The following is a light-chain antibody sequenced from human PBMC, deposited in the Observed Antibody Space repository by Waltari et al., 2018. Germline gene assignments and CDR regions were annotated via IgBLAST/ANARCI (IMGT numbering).Light chain of an antibody. Sequence: QSALTQPASVSGSPGQSITISCTGTNNDVGYYNYVSWYQQHPGKAPQLMIYEVSDRPSGVSNRFSGSKSGSTASLTISGLQAEDEADYYCSSYSSSSILVFGGGTKLTVL. CDR2: EVS. CDR3: SSYSSSSILV. J-gene: IGLJ3*02. V-gene: IGLV2-14*01. CDR1: NNDVGYYNY.